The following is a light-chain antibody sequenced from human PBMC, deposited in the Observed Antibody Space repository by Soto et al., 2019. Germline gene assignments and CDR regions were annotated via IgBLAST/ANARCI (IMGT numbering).Light chain of an antibody. CDR3: QQYGETPWT. Sequence: EIVMTQSPATLSVSPGERATLSCRASQSVRTTVAWYQRKPGQAPRLLIYGVSSRATGIPDRFSGSGSGTDFTLTISRLEPEDFAVYYCQQYGETPWTFGQGTKWIS. CDR2: GVS. J-gene: IGKJ1*01. CDR1: QSVRTT. V-gene: IGKV3-20*01.